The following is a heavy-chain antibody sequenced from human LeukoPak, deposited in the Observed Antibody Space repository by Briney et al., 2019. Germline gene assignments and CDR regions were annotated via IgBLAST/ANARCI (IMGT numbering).Heavy chain of an antibody. CDR1: GFTFDDYA. D-gene: IGHD1-1*01. CDR3: ARGLERRYYYYGMDV. Sequence: GGSLRLSCAAFGFTFDDYAMHWVRQAPGKGLEWVSGINWNGGNIGYADSVKGRFTISRDNAKNSLFLQMNSLRVEDAALYYCARGLERRYYYYGMDVWGQGTTVTVSS. CDR2: INWNGGNI. V-gene: IGHV3-9*01. J-gene: IGHJ6*02.